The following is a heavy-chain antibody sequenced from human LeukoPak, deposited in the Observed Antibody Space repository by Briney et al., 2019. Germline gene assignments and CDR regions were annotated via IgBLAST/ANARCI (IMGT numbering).Heavy chain of an antibody. CDR2: ISPNSGDT. CDR3: ARAAIAVAGDYHYHYMDV. J-gene: IGHJ6*03. V-gene: IGHV1-2*02. Sequence: ASVKVSCKASGYTFTGHYMHWVRQAPGQGLEWMGWISPNSGDTDYAQRFQGGVTMTRDTSISTAYMELSRLRSDDTAVYFCARAAIAVAGDYHYHYMDVWGKGTTVTVSS. CDR1: GYTFTGHY. D-gene: IGHD6-19*01.